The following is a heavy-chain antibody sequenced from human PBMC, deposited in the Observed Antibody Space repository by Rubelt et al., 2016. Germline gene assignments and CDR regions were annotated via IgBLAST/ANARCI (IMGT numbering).Heavy chain of an antibody. CDR3: ANSMNWGADY. Sequence: QVQLQQWGAGLLKPSETLSLTCAVYGGSFSRYYWNWIRQPPGKGLEWIGEIKHSGRTNYNPALKSRVTISVDTSKNTFSCEVSSVTVWDTAVYYCANSMNWGADYWGQGTLVTVSS. D-gene: IGHD7-27*01. CDR1: GGSFSRYY. CDR2: IKHSGRT. V-gene: IGHV4-34*01. J-gene: IGHJ4*02.